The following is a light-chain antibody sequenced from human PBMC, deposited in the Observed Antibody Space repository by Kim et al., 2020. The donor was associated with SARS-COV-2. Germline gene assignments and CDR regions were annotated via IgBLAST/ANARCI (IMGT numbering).Light chain of an antibody. CDR3: QHRHNWPLT. CDR2: DAY. Sequence: EIVLTQSPATLALSPGERATLSCRASQSVGSTLAWYQQKPGQAPRLLIYDAYNRATGILARFSGSGSGTDFTLTISGLEPEDFAVYYCQHRHNWPLTFGQGTRLEIK. J-gene: IGKJ5*01. V-gene: IGKV3-11*01. CDR1: QSVGST.